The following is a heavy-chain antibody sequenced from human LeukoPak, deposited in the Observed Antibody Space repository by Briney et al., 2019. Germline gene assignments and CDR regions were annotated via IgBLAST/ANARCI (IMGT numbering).Heavy chain of an antibody. CDR1: GFSVTNAW. CDR3: TTVRVNDYIWGSYRYSYFDY. CDR2: LKSKTDGGTT. D-gene: IGHD3-16*02. J-gene: IGHJ4*02. Sequence: GGSLRLSCAASGFSVTNAWMNWVRQAPGKGLEWVGRLKSKTDGGTTDYAAPVKGRFTMLRDNSKNTLFLQMNSLKTEDTAVYYRTTVRVNDYIWGSYRYSYFDYWGQGTLVTVSS. V-gene: IGHV3-15*01.